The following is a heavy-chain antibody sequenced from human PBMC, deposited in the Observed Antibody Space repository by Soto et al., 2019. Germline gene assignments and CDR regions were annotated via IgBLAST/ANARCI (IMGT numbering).Heavy chain of an antibody. CDR3: ARAGLWFGDFDH. CDR2: VYYTGTT. Sequence: QVQLQESGPGLVKPSETLSLTCTVSGGSIHNYYWSWIRQPPGKTLEWLGYVYYTGTTIYSPSLESRVAISVDMSKNHFSLRLTSVTAADTAVYYCARAGLWFGDFDHWGQGALVIVSS. V-gene: IGHV4-59*01. D-gene: IGHD3-10*01. J-gene: IGHJ4*02. CDR1: GGSIHNYY.